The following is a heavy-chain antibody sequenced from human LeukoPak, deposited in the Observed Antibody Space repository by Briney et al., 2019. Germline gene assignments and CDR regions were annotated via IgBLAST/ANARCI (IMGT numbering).Heavy chain of an antibody. CDR1: GFTFSSYA. J-gene: IGHJ4*02. Sequence: EGSLRLSCAASGFTFSSYAMSWVRQAPGKGLEWVSAISGSGGSTYYADSVKGRFTISRDNSKNTLYLQMNSLRAEDTAVYYCAKLPTGGWFYFDYWGQGTLVTVSS. CDR2: ISGSGGST. V-gene: IGHV3-23*01. D-gene: IGHD6-19*01. CDR3: AKLPTGGWFYFDY.